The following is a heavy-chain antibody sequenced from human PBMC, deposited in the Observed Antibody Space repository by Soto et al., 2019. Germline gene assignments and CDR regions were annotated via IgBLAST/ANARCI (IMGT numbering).Heavy chain of an antibody. CDR1: GGTFSNYA. D-gene: IGHD6-19*01. J-gene: IGHJ6*02. V-gene: IGHV1-69*12. CDR3: ARVEAVAGLYNSHGLDV. CDR2: IVPIFGTT. Sequence: QVQLVQSGAEVKKPGSSVKVSCKVSGGTFSNYAIDWVRLAPGHGLEWMGGIVPIFGTTYYTQKFQGRATFTADDSTTTAYLEMSRLRSEDTAIYYCARVEAVAGLYNSHGLDVWGQGTAVTVSS.